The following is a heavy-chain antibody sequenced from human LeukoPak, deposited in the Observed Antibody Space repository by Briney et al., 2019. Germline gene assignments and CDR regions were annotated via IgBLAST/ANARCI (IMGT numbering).Heavy chain of an antibody. CDR3: ARGPSLLRYGSGSYRYYYGMDV. CDR2: TYYRSKWYN. D-gene: IGHD3-10*01. CDR1: GDSVSSNSAA. Sequence: SQTLSLTCAISGDSVSSNSAAWNWIRQSPSRGLEWLGRTYYRSKWYNDYAVSVKSRITINPDTSKNQFSLQLNSVTPEDTAVYYCARGPSLLRYGSGSYRYYYGMDVWGQGTTVTVSS. V-gene: IGHV6-1*01. J-gene: IGHJ6*02.